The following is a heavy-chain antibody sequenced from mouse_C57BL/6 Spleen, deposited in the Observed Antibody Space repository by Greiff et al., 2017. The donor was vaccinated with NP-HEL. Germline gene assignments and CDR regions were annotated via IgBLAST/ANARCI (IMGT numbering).Heavy chain of an antibody. CDR1: GFTFSDYG. CDR2: ISNLAYSI. J-gene: IGHJ4*01. Sequence: EVQVVESGGGLVQPGGSLKLSCAASGFTFSDYGMAWVRQAPRKGPEWVAFISNLAYSIYYADTVTGRFTISRENAKNTLYLEMSSLRSEDTAMYYCARQDGYEKRDAMDYWGQGTSVTVSS. D-gene: IGHD2-2*01. CDR3: ARQDGYEKRDAMDY. V-gene: IGHV5-15*01.